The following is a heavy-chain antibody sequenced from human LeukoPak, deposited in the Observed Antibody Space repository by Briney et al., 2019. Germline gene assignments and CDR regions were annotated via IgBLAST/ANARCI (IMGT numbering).Heavy chain of an antibody. CDR3: ASRSCGGDCYSSHYYYYGMDV. CDR1: GGTFSSYA. CDR2: IIPIFGTA. J-gene: IGHJ6*02. Sequence: SVNVSCTASGGTFSSYAISWVRQAPGQGLEWMGGIIPIFGTASYAQTFQGRVTITADESASTVYVELTSLRSEDTAVYYCASRSCGGDCYSSHYYYYGMDVWGQGTTVTVSS. D-gene: IGHD2-21*02. V-gene: IGHV1-69*13.